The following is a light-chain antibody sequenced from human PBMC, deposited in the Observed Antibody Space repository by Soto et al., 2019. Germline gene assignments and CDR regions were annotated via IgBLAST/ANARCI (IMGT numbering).Light chain of an antibody. CDR3: QQFGCPFT. J-gene: IGKJ3*01. Sequence: EIVLTQSPGTLSLSPGERATLSCRASQSVSSSYLAWYQHKPGQAPRLLIYGSTTRATGIPDRFSGSGSGKDFTLTSSRLEHEVFAVYFCQQFGCPFTFGHGTKVDLK. CDR1: QSVSSSY. CDR2: GST. V-gene: IGKV3-20*01.